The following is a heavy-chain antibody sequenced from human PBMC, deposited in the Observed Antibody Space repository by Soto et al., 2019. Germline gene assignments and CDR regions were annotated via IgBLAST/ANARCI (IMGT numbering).Heavy chain of an antibody. V-gene: IGHV4-38-2*01. Sequence: SETLSLTCAVSGYSITSGYYWGWIRQPPGKGLEWIGSMYHSGSTYYNPSLKSRVTISVDTSKNQFSLKLSSVTAADTAVYYCARAPSADYTYYFDYWGQGTLAPVSS. CDR3: ARAPSADYTYYFDY. D-gene: IGHD4-4*01. J-gene: IGHJ4*02. CDR2: MYHSGST. CDR1: GYSITSGYY.